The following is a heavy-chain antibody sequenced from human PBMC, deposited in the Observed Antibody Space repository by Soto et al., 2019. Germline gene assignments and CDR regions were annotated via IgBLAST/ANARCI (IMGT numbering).Heavy chain of an antibody. J-gene: IGHJ4*02. CDR3: AKLTAA. CDR2: ITSSGGGT. D-gene: IGHD6-13*01. V-gene: IGHV3-23*01. CDR1: GFTFSAYV. Sequence: EVEVLESGGGLVQPGGSLRLSCAASGFTFSAYVMSWVRQAPGKGLEWDSSITSSGGGTYYADSVKGRFTVSRDNSKNTVYLQMNSLRDEATAVYYCAKLTAAWGQGTLVPVSS.